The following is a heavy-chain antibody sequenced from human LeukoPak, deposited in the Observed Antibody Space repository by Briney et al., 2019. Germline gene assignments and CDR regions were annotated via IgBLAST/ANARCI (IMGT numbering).Heavy chain of an antibody. CDR3: AKDKRVGAGTSLYYFDY. V-gene: IGHV3-23*01. CDR2: ISGSGGST. D-gene: IGHD1-26*01. CDR1: GFTFSSYA. Sequence: PGGSLRLSCAASGFTFSSYAMSWVRQAPGKGLEWVSAISGSGGSTYYADSVKGRFTISRDNSKNTLYLQMNSLRAEDTAVYYCAKDKRVGAGTSLYYFDYWGQGTLVTVSS. J-gene: IGHJ4*02.